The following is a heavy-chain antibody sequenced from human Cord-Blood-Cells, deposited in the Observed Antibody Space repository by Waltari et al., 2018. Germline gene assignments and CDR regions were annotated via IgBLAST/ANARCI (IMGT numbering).Heavy chain of an antibody. CDR2: IIPIFGTA. J-gene: IGHJ4*02. V-gene: IGHV1-69*01. CDR3: ARARLGYCSSTSCNGMGGFDY. D-gene: IGHD2-2*01. CDR1: GGTFSSYA. Sequence: QVQLVQSGAEVKKPGSSVKVSCKASGGTFSSYAISWVRQAPGQGLEWMGGIIPIFGTANYAQKFQGRVTITADESTSTAYMELSSLRSEDTAVYYCARARLGYCSSTSCNGMGGFDYWGQGTLVTVSS.